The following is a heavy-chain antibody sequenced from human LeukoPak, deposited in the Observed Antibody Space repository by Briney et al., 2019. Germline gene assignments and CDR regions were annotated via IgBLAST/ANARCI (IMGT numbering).Heavy chain of an antibody. D-gene: IGHD2-15*01. CDR2: IIPIFGTA. Sequence: ASVKVSCKVSGGTFSSYAISWVRQAPGQGLEWMGRIIPIFGTANYAQKFQGRVTITTDESTSTAYMELSSLRSEDTTVYYCASTVVAATRGFDYWGQGTLVTVSS. CDR3: ASTVVAATRGFDY. V-gene: IGHV1-69*05. CDR1: GGTFSSYA. J-gene: IGHJ4*02.